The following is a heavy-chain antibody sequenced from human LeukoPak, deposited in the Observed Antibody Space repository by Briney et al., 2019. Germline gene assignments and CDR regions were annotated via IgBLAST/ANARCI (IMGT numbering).Heavy chain of an antibody. CDR2: INWHGTA. Sequence: GGSLGLSCAASGFTFDDYTLHWVRQAPGKNLEWVSLINWHGTAYYADSVKDRFTISRDNSKNSLFLQMDTLRTEDTAFYYCVKDLNYESSGHVLEYWGQGTLVTVSS. V-gene: IGHV3-43*01. CDR3: VKDLNYESSGHVLEY. D-gene: IGHD3-22*01. CDR1: GFTFDDYT. J-gene: IGHJ4*02.